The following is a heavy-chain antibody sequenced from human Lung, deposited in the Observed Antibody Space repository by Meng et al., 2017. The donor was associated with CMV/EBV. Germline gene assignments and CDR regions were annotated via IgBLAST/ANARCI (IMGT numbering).Heavy chain of an antibody. D-gene: IGHD1-26*01. V-gene: IGHV3-48*03. CDR2: ISSSGSTM. CDR3: ARRSGSYVNAFDI. J-gene: IGHJ3*02. Sequence: SLKISXAASGFTFSSYEMNWVRQAPGKGLERVSYISSSGSTMYYADSVKGRFTISRDNAKNSLYLQMNSLRVEDTAVYYCARRSGSYVNAFDIWGQGTMVAVSS. CDR1: GFTFSSYE.